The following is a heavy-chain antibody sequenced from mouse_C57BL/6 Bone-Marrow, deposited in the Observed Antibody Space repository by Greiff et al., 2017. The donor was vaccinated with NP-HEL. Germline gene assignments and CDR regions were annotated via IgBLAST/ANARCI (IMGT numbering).Heavy chain of an antibody. Sequence: EVQVVESGGGLVQPGGSMKLSCAASGFTFSDAWMDWVRQSPEKGLEWVAEIRNKANNHATYYAESVKGRFTISRDDSKSSVYLQMNSLRAEDTGIYYCTRAYDYDGYYFDYWGQGTTLTVSS. CDR3: TRAYDYDGYYFDY. CDR2: IRNKANNHAT. CDR1: GFTFSDAW. V-gene: IGHV6-6*01. D-gene: IGHD2-4*01. J-gene: IGHJ2*01.